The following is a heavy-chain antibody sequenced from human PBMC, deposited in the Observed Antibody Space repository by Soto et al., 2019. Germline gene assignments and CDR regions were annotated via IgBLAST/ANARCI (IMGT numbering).Heavy chain of an antibody. J-gene: IGHJ6*02. Sequence: GGSLRLSCAASGFTFSSYWMSWVRQAPGKGLEWVANIKQDGSEKYYVDSVKGRFTISRDDAKNSLYLQMNSLRAEDTAVYYCARVGDYYYYGMDVWGQGTTVTVSS. V-gene: IGHV3-7*01. CDR1: GFTFSSYW. CDR2: IKQDGSEK. CDR3: ARVGDYYYYGMDV.